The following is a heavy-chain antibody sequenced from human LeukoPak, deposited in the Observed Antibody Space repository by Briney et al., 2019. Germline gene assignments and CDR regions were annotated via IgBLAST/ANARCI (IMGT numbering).Heavy chain of an antibody. J-gene: IGHJ4*02. D-gene: IGHD5-24*01. CDR3: ARDKMATIDY. V-gene: IGHV3-7*01. CDR2: IKQDGSEK. CDR1: GFTFSSYW. Sequence: TGGSLRLSCVASGFTFSSYWMSWVRQAPGKGLEWVATIKQDGSEKYYVDSVKGRFTFSRDNAKNSLYLQMSSLRAEDTAVYYCARDKMATIDYWGQGTLVTVSS.